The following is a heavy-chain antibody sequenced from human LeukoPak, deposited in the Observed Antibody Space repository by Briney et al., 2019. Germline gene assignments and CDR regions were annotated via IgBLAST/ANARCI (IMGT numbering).Heavy chain of an antibody. V-gene: IGHV3-53*01. Sequence: PGGSLRLSCEVSGFSFSSYWMSWVRQAPGKGLEWVSVIYSGGSTYYADSVKGRFTISRDNSKSTLYIQMNSLRAEDTAVYYCARAKPKNMVRGLIMRRESRYYFDYWGQGTLVTVSS. CDR3: ARAKPKNMVRGLIMRRESRYYFDY. D-gene: IGHD3-10*01. J-gene: IGHJ4*02. CDR1: GFSFSSYW. CDR2: IYSGGST.